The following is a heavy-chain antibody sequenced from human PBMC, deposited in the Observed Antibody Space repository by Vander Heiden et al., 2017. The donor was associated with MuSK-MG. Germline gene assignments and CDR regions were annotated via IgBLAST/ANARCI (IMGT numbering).Heavy chain of an antibody. Sequence: QVQLVQSGAEMKKPGASVKVSCKTSGYSFRNYDMHWVRQATGQGLEWIGWMNPSTGNTGYAQKFQGRVTMTRDTSLSAAYMDLRSLISEDTAVYYGARRSVTGYYPSFDAWGQGTLVTVSS. CDR1: GYSFRNYD. V-gene: IGHV1-8*01. D-gene: IGHD3-9*01. CDR2: MNPSTGNT. J-gene: IGHJ5*02. CDR3: ARRSVTGYYPSFDA.